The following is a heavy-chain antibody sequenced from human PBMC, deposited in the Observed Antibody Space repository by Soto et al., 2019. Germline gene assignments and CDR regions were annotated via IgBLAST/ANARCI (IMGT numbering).Heavy chain of an antibody. J-gene: IGHJ4*02. CDR2: IYYSGST. Sequence: SETLSLTCTVSGGSISSGGYYWSWIRQHPGKGLEWIGYIYYSGSTYYNPSLKSRVTISVDTSKNQFSLKLSSVTAADTAVYYCARAKKGGYVDYWGQGTLVTVSS. CDR3: ARAKKGGYVDY. D-gene: IGHD3-16*01. CDR1: GGSISSGGYY. V-gene: IGHV4-31*03.